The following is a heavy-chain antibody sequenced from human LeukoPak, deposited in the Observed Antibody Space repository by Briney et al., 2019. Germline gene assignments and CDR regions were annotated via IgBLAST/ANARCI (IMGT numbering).Heavy chain of an antibody. Sequence: ETLSLTCTVSGGSISSYYWSWIRQPPGKGLEWIGYIYTSGSTNYNPSLKSRVTISVDTSKNQFSLKLSSVTAADTAVYYCARVSSSSWYFDYWGQGTLVTVSS. CDR2: IYTSGST. J-gene: IGHJ4*02. D-gene: IGHD6-6*01. V-gene: IGHV4-4*09. CDR3: ARVSSSSWYFDY. CDR1: GGSISSYY.